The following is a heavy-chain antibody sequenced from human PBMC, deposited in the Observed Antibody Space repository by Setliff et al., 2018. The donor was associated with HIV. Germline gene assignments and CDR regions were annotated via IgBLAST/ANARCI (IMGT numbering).Heavy chain of an antibody. D-gene: IGHD6-13*01. CDR1: GGSFSGYY. CDR3: AREGGTGRSSWYGAYWYDP. J-gene: IGHJ5*02. Sequence: SETLSLTCAVYGGSFSGYYWTRIRQPPGKGLEWIGDINHSGKTNYNRSLKSRVTISLDTSKNQFSLRLTSVTAADTAVYYCAREGGTGRSSWYGAYWYDPWGQGTLVTVSS. V-gene: IGHV4-34*01. CDR2: INHSGKT.